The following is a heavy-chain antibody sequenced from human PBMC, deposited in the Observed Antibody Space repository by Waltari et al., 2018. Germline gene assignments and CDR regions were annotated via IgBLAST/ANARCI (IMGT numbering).Heavy chain of an antibody. J-gene: IGHJ4*02. V-gene: IGHV4-59*11. CDR2: IYYSGST. D-gene: IGHD1-1*01. CDR3: ASGRGLRPYFDY. CDR1: GGSISSHY. Sequence: QVQLQESGPGLVKPSETLSLTCTVPGGSISSHYWSWIRQPPGKGLEWIGYIYYSGSTNYNPSLKSRVTISVDTSKNQFSLKLSSVTAADTAVYYCASGRGLRPYFDYWGQGTLVTVSS.